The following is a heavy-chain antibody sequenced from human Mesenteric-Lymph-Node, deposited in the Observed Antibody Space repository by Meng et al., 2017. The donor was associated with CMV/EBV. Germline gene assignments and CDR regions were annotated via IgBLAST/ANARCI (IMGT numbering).Heavy chain of an antibody. CDR3: VKDHSSDWYWSAFDT. J-gene: IGHJ3*02. D-gene: IGHD6-19*01. V-gene: IGHV3-21*04. CDR2: ISGSSNYI. CDR1: GFALSSYT. Sequence: GESLKISCAASGFALSSYTMNWVRQAPGMGLEWVSSISGSSNYIYYADSVKGRFTISRDNAKNSLYLQMNSLRAEDTALYYCVKDHSSDWYWSAFDTWGQGTMVTVSS.